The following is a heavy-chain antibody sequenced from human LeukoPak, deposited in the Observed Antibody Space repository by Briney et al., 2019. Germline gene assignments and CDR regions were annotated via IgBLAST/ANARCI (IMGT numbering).Heavy chain of an antibody. CDR1: GFTFGGYG. J-gene: IGHJ4*02. Sequence: GGPLRLSCAGSGFTFGGYGMHWFRQTPGKGLEWVAVIAYDGSRAFFADSVKGRFTISRDNSKNTMSVQMDDLRAEDTAVYYCTRYNNDHFDYWGQGTLVTVSS. CDR3: TRYNNDHFDY. D-gene: IGHD1-14*01. CDR2: IAYDGSRA. V-gene: IGHV3-33*01.